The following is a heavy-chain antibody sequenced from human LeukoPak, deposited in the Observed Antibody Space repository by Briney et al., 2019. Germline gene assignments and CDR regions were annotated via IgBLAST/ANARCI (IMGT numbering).Heavy chain of an antibody. CDR2: IYYSGST. CDR3: ARYGGSGSYYKVYYYYYYMDV. J-gene: IGHJ6*03. Sequence: GSLRLSCAASGFTFSSYWMSWVRQAPGKGLEWIGSIYYSGSTYYNPSLKSRVTISVDTSKNQFSLKLSSVTAADTAVYYCARYGGSGSYYKVYYYYYYMDVWGKGTTVTISS. D-gene: IGHD3-10*01. V-gene: IGHV4-39*01. CDR1: GFTFSSYW.